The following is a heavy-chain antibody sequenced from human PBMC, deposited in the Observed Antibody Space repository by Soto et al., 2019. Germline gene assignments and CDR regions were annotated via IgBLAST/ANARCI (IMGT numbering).Heavy chain of an antibody. Sequence: SETLSLTCAVYGGSFSGYYWSWIRQPPGKGLEWIGEINHSGSTNYNPSLKSRVTISVDTSKNQFSLKLSSVTAADTAVYYCTREGGGGLRYFDCSYRAPYYYYYYMDVWGKGTTVTVSS. V-gene: IGHV4-34*01. CDR3: TREGGGGLRYFDCSYRAPYYYYYYMDV. D-gene: IGHD3-9*01. J-gene: IGHJ6*03. CDR2: INHSGST. CDR1: GGSFSGYY.